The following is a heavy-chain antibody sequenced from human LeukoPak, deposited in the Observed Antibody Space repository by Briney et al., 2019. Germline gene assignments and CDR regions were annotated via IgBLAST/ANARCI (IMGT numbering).Heavy chain of an antibody. Sequence: KAGGSLRLSCAASGFTFSDYYMSWIRQAPGKGLEWVSYISSSSSYTNYADSVKGRFTISRDNAKNSLYLQMNSLRAEDTAVYYCAKAGDSYGYRYFDYWGQGTLVTVSS. CDR2: ISSSSSYT. CDR3: AKAGDSYGYRYFDY. CDR1: GFTFSDYY. J-gene: IGHJ4*02. D-gene: IGHD5-18*01. V-gene: IGHV3-11*05.